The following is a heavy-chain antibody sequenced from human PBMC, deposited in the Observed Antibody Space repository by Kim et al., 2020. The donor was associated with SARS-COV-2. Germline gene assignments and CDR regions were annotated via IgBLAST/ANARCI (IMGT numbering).Heavy chain of an antibody. CDR3: ATSRTFDY. CDR1: GFTFSSYW. J-gene: IGHJ4*02. D-gene: IGHD2-2*01. CDR2: INSDGSTT. Sequence: GGSLRLSCAASGFTFSSYWIHWVRQALGKGPVWVSGINSDGSTTRYADSVKGRLTISRDNAKNTLYLQMNSLRAEDTAVYYCATSRTFDYWGQGTLVTVS. V-gene: IGHV3-74*01.